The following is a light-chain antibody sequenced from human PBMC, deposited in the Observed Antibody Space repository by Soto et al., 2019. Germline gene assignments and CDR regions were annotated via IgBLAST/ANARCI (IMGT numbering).Light chain of an antibody. CDR2: MVS. V-gene: IGKV2-24*01. CDR3: MQSTQLPPT. Sequence: DIVMTHAPRSSPVKHKQPASTSCRARQSFVHRDGNTYLNWLHHRPGQPPRLLLYMVSRRFSGVPDRFSGSGAGTDFTLEISRVETDDVGIYYCMQSTQLPPTFGQGTRLEI. J-gene: IGKJ5*01. CDR1: QSFVHRDGNTY.